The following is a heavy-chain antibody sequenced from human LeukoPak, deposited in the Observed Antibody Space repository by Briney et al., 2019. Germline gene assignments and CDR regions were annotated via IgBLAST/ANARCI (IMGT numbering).Heavy chain of an antibody. CDR1: GFTFSSYS. V-gene: IGHV3-21*01. CDR2: ISSSSSYI. J-gene: IGHJ4*02. Sequence: GGSLRLSCAASGFTFSSYSMNWVRQAPGKGLEWVSSISSSSSYIYYADSVKGRFTISRDNAKNSLYLQMNSLRAEDTAVYYCARAQGFYDYVWGSYRYHFDYWGQGTLVTVSS. D-gene: IGHD3-16*02. CDR3: ARAQGFYDYVWGSYRYHFDY.